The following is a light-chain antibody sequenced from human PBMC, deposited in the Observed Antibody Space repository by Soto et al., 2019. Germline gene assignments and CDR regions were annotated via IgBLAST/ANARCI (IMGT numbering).Light chain of an antibody. V-gene: IGLV2-11*01. J-gene: IGLJ1*01. Sequence: QSVLTQPRSVSGSPGQSVTVSCIGISSDVGGYNSVSWYQEHPGKAPKLMIYDVIKRPSGVPDRFSGSKSGNTASLTISGLLAEDEADYYCCSYVGSYSYVFGTGTKLTVL. CDR3: CSYVGSYSYV. CDR1: SSDVGGYNS. CDR2: DVI.